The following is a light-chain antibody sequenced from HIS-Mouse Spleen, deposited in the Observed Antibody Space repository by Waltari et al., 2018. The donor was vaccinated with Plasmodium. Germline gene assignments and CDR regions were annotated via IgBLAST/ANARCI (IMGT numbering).Light chain of an antibody. CDR2: GAS. V-gene: IGKV3-20*01. CDR1: QRVRSSY. Sequence: DIVLTQSPGTLSLSPGERATLSCRASQRVRSSYLAWYQQKPGQAPRLLIYGASSRATGIPDRFSGSGSGTDFTLTISRLGPEDFAVYYCQQYGSSPLTFGGGTKVEIK. J-gene: IGKJ4*01. CDR3: QQYGSSPLT.